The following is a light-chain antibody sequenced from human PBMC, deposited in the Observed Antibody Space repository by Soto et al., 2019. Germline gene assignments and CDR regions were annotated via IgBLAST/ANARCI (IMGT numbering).Light chain of an antibody. CDR2: AAS. Sequence: DIQMTQSPSSLSASVGDRVTITCRASQSISSYLNWYQQKPGKAPKLLIYAASSLQSGVQSRFSGSESGTDFTLTISSLQPEDFATYYCQQSYSTPPFTFGPGTKVDIK. CDR1: QSISSY. V-gene: IGKV1-39*01. CDR3: QQSYSTPPFT. J-gene: IGKJ3*01.